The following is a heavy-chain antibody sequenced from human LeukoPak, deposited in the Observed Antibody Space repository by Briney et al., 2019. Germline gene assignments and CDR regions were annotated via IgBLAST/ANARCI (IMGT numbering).Heavy chain of an antibody. Sequence: GSPRHSPAPPRFTPSSNYTSSVRPAPRKRLERVSLIYSGGSTYYADTVKGPFNISRDNSKNTLYLEMNSLRAEDTAVYYCARGAGSSGWFGAYLSYGKDVWGQGTTVTVSS. CDR3: ARGAGSSGWFGAYLSYGKDV. CDR1: RFTPSSNY. J-gene: IGHJ6*02. D-gene: IGHD6-19*01. V-gene: IGHV3-53*01. CDR2: IYSGGST.